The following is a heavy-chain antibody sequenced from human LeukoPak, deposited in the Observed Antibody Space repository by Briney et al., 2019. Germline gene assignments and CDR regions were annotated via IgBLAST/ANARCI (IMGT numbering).Heavy chain of an antibody. Sequence: PSETLSLTCAVYGGSFSGYYWSWIRQPPGKGLEWIGEINHSGSTNYNPSLKSRVTISVDTSKNQFSLKLSSVTAADTAVYYCARGRCSGGSCYSGPHYYFDYWGQGTLVTVSS. CDR2: INHSGST. D-gene: IGHD2-15*01. CDR1: GGSFSGYY. CDR3: ARGRCSGGSCYSGPHYYFDY. V-gene: IGHV4-34*01. J-gene: IGHJ4*02.